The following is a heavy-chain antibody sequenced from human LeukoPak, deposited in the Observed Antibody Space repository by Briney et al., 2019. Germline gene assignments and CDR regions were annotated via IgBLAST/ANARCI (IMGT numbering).Heavy chain of an antibody. D-gene: IGHD2-15*01. CDR2: ISWNSGDI. Sequence: GRSLRLSCAASGFTFDDYAMHWVRQAPGKGLEWVSGISWNSGDIGYADFVKGRFTISRDNAKNSLYLQMNSLRAEDTALYYCARAKGSRPPFDYWGQGTLVTVSP. CDR1: GFTFDDYA. CDR3: ARAKGSRPPFDY. J-gene: IGHJ4*02. V-gene: IGHV3-9*01.